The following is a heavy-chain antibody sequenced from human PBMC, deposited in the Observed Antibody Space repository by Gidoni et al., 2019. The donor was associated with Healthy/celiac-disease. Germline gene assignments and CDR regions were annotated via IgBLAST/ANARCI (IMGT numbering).Heavy chain of an antibody. CDR1: AFHFSSYS. CDR3: ARDAGVGVIDSSGWQTGDYYYGMDV. J-gene: IGHJ6*02. Sequence: EVQLVESGRGLVKPGGSLHLSCAASAFHFSSYSMHWVRQPPGKGLAGGASISSSSIWIYYVDSVKGRFTIARDNAKNALYLQLNSLRAEDTAVYYCARDAGVGVIDSSGWQTGDYYYGMDVWGQGTTVTVSS. D-gene: IGHD6-19*01. V-gene: IGHV3-21*01. CDR2: ISSSSIWI.